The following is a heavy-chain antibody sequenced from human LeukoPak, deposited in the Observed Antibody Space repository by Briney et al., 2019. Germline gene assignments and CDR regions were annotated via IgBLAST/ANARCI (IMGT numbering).Heavy chain of an antibody. V-gene: IGHV4-4*09. Sequence: SETLSLTCSVSGGSISSYYWSWIRQPPGRGREGIGYIYTSGTTNYNPSLKSRVTMSVDTSKTQFSLKLSSVTAADTAVYYCARRRDGSGSLDYWGQGTLVTVSS. CDR2: IYTSGTT. J-gene: IGHJ4*02. D-gene: IGHD3-10*01. CDR1: GGSISSYY. CDR3: ARRRDGSGSLDY.